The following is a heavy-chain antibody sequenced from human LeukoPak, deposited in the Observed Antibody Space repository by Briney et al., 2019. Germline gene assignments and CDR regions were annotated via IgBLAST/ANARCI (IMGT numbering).Heavy chain of an antibody. V-gene: IGHV3-23*01. Sequence: GGSLRLSCAASGFSLSSYAMSWVRQSPGKGLEWVSAISGSGGGSTYYADSVKGRFTISRDDSKNTVSLQMNSLKDDDTAVYYCARRREVRGPIMPFDPWGRGTLVIVSS. D-gene: IGHD3-10*01. CDR2: ISGSGGGST. J-gene: IGHJ5*02. CDR3: ARRREVRGPIMPFDP. CDR1: GFSLSSYA.